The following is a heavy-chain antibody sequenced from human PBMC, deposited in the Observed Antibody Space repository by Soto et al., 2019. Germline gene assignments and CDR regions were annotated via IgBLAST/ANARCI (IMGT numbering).Heavy chain of an antibody. V-gene: IGHV3-72*01. D-gene: IGHD3-22*01. J-gene: IGHJ4*02. Sequence: LSLTCTVSGGSVNSDNYHWSWIRQPPGKGLEWVGRSRDKAQGYSTAYAASVKGRFTTSRDESKNSVYLQMNSLKTEDTAVYYCVRATYFSDSSGYTRCFDYWGQGTLVTVSS. CDR1: GGSVNSDNY. CDR2: SRDKAQGYST. CDR3: VRATYFSDSSGYTRCFDY.